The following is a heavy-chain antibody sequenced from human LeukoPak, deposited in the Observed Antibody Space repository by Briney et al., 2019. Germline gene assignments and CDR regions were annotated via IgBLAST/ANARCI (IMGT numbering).Heavy chain of an antibody. Sequence: SETLSLTCTVSGGSISSYYWSWIRQPPGKGLEWIGYIYYSGSTNYNPSLKSRVTISVDTSKNQFSLKLSSVTAADTAVYYCARALASYCSSTSCFPLGWFDPWGQGTLVTVSS. CDR1: GGSISSYY. CDR3: ARALASYCSSTSCFPLGWFDP. J-gene: IGHJ5*02. CDR2: IYYSGST. D-gene: IGHD2-2*01. V-gene: IGHV4-59*01.